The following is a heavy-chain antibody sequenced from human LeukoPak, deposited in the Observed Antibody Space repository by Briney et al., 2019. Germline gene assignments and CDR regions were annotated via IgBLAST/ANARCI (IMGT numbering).Heavy chain of an antibody. CDR3: ARYWHGLDV. Sequence: DSMRGRFTISRDNAKNSLFLQLNSLRAEDTAVYYCARYWHGLDVWGQGTTVIVSS. D-gene: IGHD2-15*01. J-gene: IGHJ6*02. V-gene: IGHV3-7*01.